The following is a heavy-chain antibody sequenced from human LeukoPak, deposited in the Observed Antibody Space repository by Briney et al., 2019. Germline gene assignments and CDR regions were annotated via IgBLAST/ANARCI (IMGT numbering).Heavy chain of an antibody. V-gene: IGHV3-9*01. D-gene: IGHD2-15*01. J-gene: IGHJ4*02. CDR3: ARDLGGGSCYYH. CDR2: ITWNSGNI. CDR1: GFTFDDYA. Sequence: GGSLRLSCAASGFTFDDYAMHWVRQAPGKGLEWVSGITWNSGNIGYADSVKGRFTISRDNSKNTLYLQMNSLRAEDTAVYYCARDLGGGSCYYHWGQGTLVTVSS.